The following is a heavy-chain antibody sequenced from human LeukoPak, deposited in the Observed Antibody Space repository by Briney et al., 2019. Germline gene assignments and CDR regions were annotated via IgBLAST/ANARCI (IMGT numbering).Heavy chain of an antibody. J-gene: IGHJ4*02. Sequence: GGSLRLSCAASGFTFSASAMNWVRQAPGKGLEWVSAISGDGTNAYYPDSVKGRFTISRDNSKNTVFLQMNSLRAEDTAIYYCAKEGGSYHFDYWGQGTLVTVSS. CDR3: AKEGGSYHFDY. CDR2: ISGDGTNA. D-gene: IGHD1-26*01. V-gene: IGHV3-23*01. CDR1: GFTFSASA.